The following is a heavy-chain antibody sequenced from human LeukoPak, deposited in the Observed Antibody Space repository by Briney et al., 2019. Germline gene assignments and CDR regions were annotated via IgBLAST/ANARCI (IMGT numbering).Heavy chain of an antibody. CDR2: ISGSGGST. Sequence: GGSLRLSCAASGFTFSSYAMSWVCQALGKGLEWVSAISGSGGSTYYADSVKGRFTISRDNSKNTLYLQMNSLRAEDTAVYYCAKGDFFYDILTGYRFMDVWGKGTTVTVSS. D-gene: IGHD3-9*01. V-gene: IGHV3-23*01. CDR1: GFTFSSYA. J-gene: IGHJ6*03. CDR3: AKGDFFYDILTGYRFMDV.